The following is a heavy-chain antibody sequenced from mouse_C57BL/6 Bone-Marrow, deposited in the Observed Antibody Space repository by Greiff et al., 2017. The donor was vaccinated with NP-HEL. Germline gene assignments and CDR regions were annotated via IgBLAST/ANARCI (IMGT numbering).Heavy chain of an antibody. D-gene: IGHD2-1*01. CDR3: ARYGNYSNWDYFDY. CDR1: GFTFTDYY. CDR2: IRNKANGYTT. Sequence: EVQRVESGGGLVQPGGSLSLSCAASGFTFTDYYMSWVRQPPGKALEWLGFIRNKANGYTTEYSASVKGRFTISRDNSQSILYLQMNALRAEDSATYYCARYGNYSNWDYFDYWGQGTTLTVSS. J-gene: IGHJ2*01. V-gene: IGHV7-3*01.